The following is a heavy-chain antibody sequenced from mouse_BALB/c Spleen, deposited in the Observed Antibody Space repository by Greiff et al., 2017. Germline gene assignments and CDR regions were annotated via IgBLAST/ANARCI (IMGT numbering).Heavy chain of an antibody. V-gene: IGHV1-14*01. CDR3: ARGGYYEDYYAMDY. Sequence: VQLQQSGPELVKPGASVKMSCKASGYTFTSYVMHWVKQKPGQGLEWIGYINPYNDGTKYNEKFKGKATLTSDKSSSTAYMELSSLTSEDSAVYYCARGGYYEDYYAMDYWGQGTSVTVSS. D-gene: IGHD2-3*01. CDR1: GYTFTSYV. J-gene: IGHJ4*01. CDR2: INPYNDGT.